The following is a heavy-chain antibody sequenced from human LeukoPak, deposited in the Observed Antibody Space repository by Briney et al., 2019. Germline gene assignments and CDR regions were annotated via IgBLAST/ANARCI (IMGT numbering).Heavy chain of an antibody. CDR2: ISYDGSNK. D-gene: IGHD1-7*01. V-gene: IGHV3-30*18. Sequence: GRSLRLSCAASGFTFSNYDMHWVRQAPGKGLEWVAVISYDGSNKYYADSVKGRFTISRDNSKNTVYLQMNSLRAEDTAVYYCAKDREETTFNNWGRGTLATFS. CDR3: AKDREETTFNN. CDR1: GFTFSNYD. J-gene: IGHJ4*02.